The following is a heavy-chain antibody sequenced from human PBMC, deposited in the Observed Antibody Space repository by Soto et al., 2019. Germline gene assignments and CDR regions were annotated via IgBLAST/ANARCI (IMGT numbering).Heavy chain of an antibody. CDR1: GGSFSGYY. J-gene: IGHJ4*02. CDR2: INHSGST. CDR3: ARGRSYSNYPYYFDY. Sequence: PSETLSLTCAVYGGSFSGYYWSWIRQPPGKGLEWIGEINHSGSTNYNPSLKSRVTISVGTSKNQFSLKLSSVTAADTAVYYCARGRSYSNYPYYFDYWGQGTLVTVSS. D-gene: IGHD4-4*01. V-gene: IGHV4-34*01.